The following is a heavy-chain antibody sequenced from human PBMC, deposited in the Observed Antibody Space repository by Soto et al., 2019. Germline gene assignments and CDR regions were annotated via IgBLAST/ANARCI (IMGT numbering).Heavy chain of an antibody. CDR1: GGSISSGDYY. D-gene: IGHD3-16*01. CDR2: IYYSGST. V-gene: IGHV4-30-4*01. Sequence: QVQLQESGPGLVKPSQTLSLTCTVSGGSISSGDYYWSWIRQPPGKGLEWIGYIYYSGSTYYNPSLKSRVTISVDTSKNQFSLKLSSVTAADTAVYYCARARLEMAFYYYYGMDVWGQGTTGTVSS. CDR3: ARARLEMAFYYYYGMDV. J-gene: IGHJ6*02.